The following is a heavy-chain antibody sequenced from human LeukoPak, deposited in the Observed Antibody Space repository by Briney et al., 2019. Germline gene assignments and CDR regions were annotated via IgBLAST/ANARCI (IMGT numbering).Heavy chain of an antibody. CDR2: ITTSSSYT. J-gene: IGHJ4*02. CDR1: GFTFSGYW. Sequence: GGSLRLSCTASGFTFSGYWMHWVRQAPGKGLEWVSYITTSSSYTDYADSVKGRFTISRDNAKNSLYLQMNSLRAEDTAVYYCAREGGVGDIDSWGQGTLVTVSS. V-gene: IGHV3-11*06. CDR3: AREGGVGDIDS. D-gene: IGHD2-8*01.